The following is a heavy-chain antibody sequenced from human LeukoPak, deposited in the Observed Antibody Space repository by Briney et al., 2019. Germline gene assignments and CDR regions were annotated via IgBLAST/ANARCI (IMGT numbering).Heavy chain of an antibody. Sequence: PGGSLRLSCAASGFTFSTYDMRWVRQATGKGLEWVAAIGTAGKIYYPGSVKGRFTISRDNSKNTLYLQRHSLRAEDTAVYYCASRAIAVANARGQGTLVTVSS. V-gene: IGHV3-13*01. CDR3: ASRAIAVANA. J-gene: IGHJ4*02. CDR1: GFTFSTYD. D-gene: IGHD6-19*01. CDR2: IGTAGKI.